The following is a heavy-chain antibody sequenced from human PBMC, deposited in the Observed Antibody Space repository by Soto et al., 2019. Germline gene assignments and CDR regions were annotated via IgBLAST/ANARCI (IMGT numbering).Heavy chain of an antibody. D-gene: IGHD1-26*01. CDR2: IYWDGDE. CDR1: GFSVSTRGVG. V-gene: IGHV2-5*02. J-gene: IGHJ5*02. CDR3: ARQQSGARYLDP. Sequence: QITLKDTGPTMVKPTQTLTMTCTVSGFSVSTRGVGVGWIRQPPGKDLEWVALIYWDGDERYSTSLKSRLTSTKDPAKNWVVRTMTNMDPADTATYYCARQQSGARYLDPWGQGSLVTVSS.